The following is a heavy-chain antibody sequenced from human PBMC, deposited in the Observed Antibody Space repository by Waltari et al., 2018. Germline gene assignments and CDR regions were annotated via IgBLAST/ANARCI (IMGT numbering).Heavy chain of an antibody. Sequence: QVQLVESGGGVVQPGRSLRLSCAASGFTFSSYAMHWVRQAPGKGLEWVAVISYDGSNKYYADSVKGRFTISRDNSKNTLYLQMNSLKTEDTAVYYCTTIGSSWYGYWGQGTLVTVSS. CDR2: ISYDGSNK. J-gene: IGHJ4*02. CDR3: TTIGSSWYGY. V-gene: IGHV3-30-3*01. D-gene: IGHD6-13*01. CDR1: GFTFSSYA.